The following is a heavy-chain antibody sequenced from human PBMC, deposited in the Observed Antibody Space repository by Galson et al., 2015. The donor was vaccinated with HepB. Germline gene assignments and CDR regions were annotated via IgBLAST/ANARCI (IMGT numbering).Heavy chain of an antibody. J-gene: IGHJ4*02. V-gene: IGHV1-24*01. D-gene: IGHD1-1*01. CDR3: ATVGNSGLYYFDY. Sequence: SVKVSCKVSGYTLTELSMHWVRQAPGKGLEWMGGFDPEDGETIYAQKFQGRVTMTEDTSTDTAYMELSSPRSEDTAVYYCATVGNSGLYYFDYWGQGTLVTVSS. CDR1: GYTLTELS. CDR2: FDPEDGET.